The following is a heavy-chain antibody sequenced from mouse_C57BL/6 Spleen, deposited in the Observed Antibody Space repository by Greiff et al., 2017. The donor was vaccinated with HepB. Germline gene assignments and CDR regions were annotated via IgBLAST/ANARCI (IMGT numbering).Heavy chain of an antibody. CDR2: IHPNSGST. Sequence: VQLQQPGAELVKPGASVKLSCKASGYTFTSYWMHWVKQRPGQGLEWIGMIHPNSGSTNYNEKFKSKATLTVDKSSSTAYMQLSGLTSEDSAVYYCARHYGNYEGFAYWGQGTLVTVSA. CDR3: ARHYGNYEGFAY. V-gene: IGHV1-64*01. D-gene: IGHD2-1*01. CDR1: GYTFTSYW. J-gene: IGHJ3*01.